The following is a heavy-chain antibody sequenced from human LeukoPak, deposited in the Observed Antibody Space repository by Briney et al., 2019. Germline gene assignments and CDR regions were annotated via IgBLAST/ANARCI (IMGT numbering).Heavy chain of an antibody. CDR3: ARDGRYCSTTSCQGWFDP. Sequence: SETLSLTCTVSGGSISGYYWSWIRQPPGKGLEWIGYIYHSGSTNYNPSLKSRVTISVDTSKNQFSLKLNSVTAADTAVYYCARDGRYCSTTSCQGWFDPWGQGTLVTVSS. D-gene: IGHD2-2*01. V-gene: IGHV4-59*12. CDR1: GGSISGYY. J-gene: IGHJ5*02. CDR2: IYHSGST.